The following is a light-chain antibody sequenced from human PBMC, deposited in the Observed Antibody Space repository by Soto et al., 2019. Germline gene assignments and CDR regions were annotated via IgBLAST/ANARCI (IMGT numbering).Light chain of an antibody. Sequence: QSVLTQPPSASGTPGQRVTISCSGSSSNIGSNSVIWYQQLPGTAPKLLIYSNNQRPSGVPDRFSGSKSGTSASLANSGLQSEDEADYYCAAWDDSLNGLVFGGGTKLTVL. J-gene: IGLJ3*02. V-gene: IGLV1-44*01. CDR2: SNN. CDR3: AAWDDSLNGLV. CDR1: SSNIGSNS.